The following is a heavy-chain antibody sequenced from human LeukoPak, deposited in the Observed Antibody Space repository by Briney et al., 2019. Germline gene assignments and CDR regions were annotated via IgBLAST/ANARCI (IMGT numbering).Heavy chain of an antibody. CDR1: GGSISSYY. Sequence: SGTLSLTCTVSGGSISSYYWSWIRQPPGKGLEWIGYIHYSGSTNYNPSLKSRVTISVDTSKNQSSLKLSSVTAADTAVYYCARVVYCSSTSCYGNWFDPWGQGTLVTVSS. J-gene: IGHJ5*02. V-gene: IGHV4-59*01. CDR2: IHYSGST. CDR3: ARVVYCSSTSCYGNWFDP. D-gene: IGHD2-2*01.